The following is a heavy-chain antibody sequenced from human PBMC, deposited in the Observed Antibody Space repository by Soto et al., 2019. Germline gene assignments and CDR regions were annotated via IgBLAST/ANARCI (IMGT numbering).Heavy chain of an antibody. CDR2: IIPIHGIT. CDR3: ARGYYFDY. J-gene: IGHJ4*02. V-gene: IGHV1-69*10. Sequence: SVKVSCKASGCTFTSYAISWVRQAPGQGLEWMGGIIPIHGITIYAQKFQGRVTITADTSTNTAYMELSSLRSEDTAVYYCARGYYFDYWGQGTLVTVSS. CDR1: GCTFTSYA.